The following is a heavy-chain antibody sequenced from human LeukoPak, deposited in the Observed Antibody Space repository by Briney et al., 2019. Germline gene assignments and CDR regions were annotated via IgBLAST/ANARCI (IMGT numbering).Heavy chain of an antibody. V-gene: IGHV4-4*09. CDR3: ARGGGYYTYYFDY. CDR2: IYTSGGT. Sequence: PSETLSLTCTVPGGSISSYYWSWIRQPPGKGLGWIGYIYTSGGTNYNTSLTSRVTISVDTSKNQFSLKLSSVTAADTAVYYCARGGGYYTYYFDYWGQGTLVTVSS. J-gene: IGHJ4*02. CDR1: GGSISSYY. D-gene: IGHD3-22*01.